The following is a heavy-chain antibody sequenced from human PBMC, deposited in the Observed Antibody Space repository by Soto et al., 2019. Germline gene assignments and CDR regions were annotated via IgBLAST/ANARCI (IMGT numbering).Heavy chain of an antibody. CDR3: ARLRIYCSGGSCYYYFDY. CDR1: GGSFSGYY. J-gene: IGHJ4*02. Sequence: SETLSLTCAVYGGSFSGYYWSWIRQPPGKGLEWIGEINHSGSTNYNPSLKSRVTISVDTSKNQFSLKLSSVTAADTAVYYCARLRIYCSGGSCYYYFDYWGQGTLVTVSS. D-gene: IGHD2-15*01. V-gene: IGHV4-34*01. CDR2: INHSGST.